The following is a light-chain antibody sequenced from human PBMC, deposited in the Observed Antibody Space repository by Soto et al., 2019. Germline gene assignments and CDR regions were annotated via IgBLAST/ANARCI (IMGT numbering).Light chain of an antibody. CDR1: TSNIGGNG. CDR3: AAWDDSLSGVG. V-gene: IGLV1-44*01. CDR2: SNN. Sequence: QSVLTQPPSASGTPGQRVTISCSGSTSNIGGNGVSWYQQLPGTAPKLLIHSNNQRPSGVPDRFSGSKSGTSASLAISGLQSEDEAEYYCAAWDDSLSGVGFGGGTKVTVL. J-gene: IGLJ2*01.